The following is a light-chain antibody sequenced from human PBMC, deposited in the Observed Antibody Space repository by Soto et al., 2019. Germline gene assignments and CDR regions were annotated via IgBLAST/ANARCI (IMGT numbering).Light chain of an antibody. CDR1: QSVFYSSNKKNY. V-gene: IGKV4-1*01. Sequence: DMVMTQSPDSLAVSLGERATINCKSSQSVFYSSNKKNYLAWYQKKPGQPPKVLIYWASTRESGVPDRFSGSGSGTDFTLTISSLQSQDFAVYYCQQYNKWPRTFGQGTKVDIK. J-gene: IGKJ1*01. CDR2: WAS. CDR3: QQYNKWPRT.